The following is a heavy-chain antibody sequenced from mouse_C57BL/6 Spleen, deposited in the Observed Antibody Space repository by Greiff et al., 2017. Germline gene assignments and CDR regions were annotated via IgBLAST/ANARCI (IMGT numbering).Heavy chain of an antibody. CDR2: ISGGGGNT. V-gene: IGHV5-9*01. J-gene: IGHJ2*01. CDR1: GFTFSSYT. Sequence: EVQGVESGGGLVKPGGSLKLSCAASGFTFSSYTMSWVRQTPEKRLEWVATISGGGGNTYYPDSVKGRFTISRDNAKNTLYLQMSSLRSEDTALYYCARHHLAFDYWGQGTTLTVSS. CDR3: ARHHLAFDY.